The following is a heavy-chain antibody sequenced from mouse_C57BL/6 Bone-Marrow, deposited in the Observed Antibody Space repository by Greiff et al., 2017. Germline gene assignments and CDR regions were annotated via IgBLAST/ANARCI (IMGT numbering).Heavy chain of an antibody. Sequence: EVKLMESGPGLVKPSQSLSLTCSVTGYSITSGYYWNWIRQFPGNKLEWMGYISYDGSNNYNPSLKNRIPITRDTSKNQFFLKLNSVTTEDTATYYCARDPVTTVVAPYYYAMDYWGQGTSVTVSS. D-gene: IGHD1-1*01. CDR3: ARDPVTTVVAPYYYAMDY. J-gene: IGHJ4*01. CDR1: GYSITSGYY. V-gene: IGHV3-6*01. CDR2: ISYDGSN.